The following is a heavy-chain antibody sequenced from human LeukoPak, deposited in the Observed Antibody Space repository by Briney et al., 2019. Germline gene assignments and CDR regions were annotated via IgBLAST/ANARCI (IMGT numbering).Heavy chain of an antibody. CDR1: GFTFSRYA. J-gene: IGHJ4*02. Sequence: GGPPRLSCAGSGFTFSRYAMTWVRQAPGKGLEWVSVISGSDSRTDYADSVKGRLTISRDNSKNTLYLQMNSLRAEDTVVYYCAKDRGDYHDSGGFDYWGQGTLVTVSS. V-gene: IGHV3-23*01. CDR2: ISGSDSRT. D-gene: IGHD3-22*01. CDR3: AKDRGDYHDSGGFDY.